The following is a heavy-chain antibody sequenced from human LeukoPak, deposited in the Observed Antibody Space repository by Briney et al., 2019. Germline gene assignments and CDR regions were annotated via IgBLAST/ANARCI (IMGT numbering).Heavy chain of an antibody. CDR1: GFTFRSYC. CDR2: INSNGSST. J-gene: IGHJ4*02. CDR3: ARDSGRVRLQWPRFFDY. V-gene: IGHV3-74*01. D-gene: IGHD5-12*01. Sequence: PVGSLRLSCAASGFTFRSYCMHWVRQAPGKGLVWVSRINSNGSSTTYADSVKGRFTISRDNAKNTLYLQMNSLRAEETAVYYCARDSGRVRLQWPRFFDYWGQGTLVTGSS.